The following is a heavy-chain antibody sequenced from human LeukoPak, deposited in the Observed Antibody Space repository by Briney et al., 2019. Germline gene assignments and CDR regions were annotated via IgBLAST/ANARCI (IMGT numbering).Heavy chain of an antibody. V-gene: IGHV3-48*03. J-gene: IGHJ6*03. Sequence: GGSLRLSCVASGFIFSSYEMNWVRQAPGKGLECVSYISSSDNTIYYADSVKGRFTISRDNAKNSLYLQMNSLRAEDTAVYYCARVSSGGGYYYYYYMDVWGKGTTVTISS. CDR1: GFIFSSYE. CDR2: ISSSDNTI. D-gene: IGHD6-19*01. CDR3: ARVSSGGGYYYYYYMDV.